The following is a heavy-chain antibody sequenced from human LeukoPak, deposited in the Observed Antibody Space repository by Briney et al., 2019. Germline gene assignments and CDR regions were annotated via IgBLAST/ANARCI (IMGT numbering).Heavy chain of an antibody. CDR1: GGSISSHY. V-gene: IGHV4-59*11. J-gene: IGHJ4*02. Sequence: KTSETLSLTCTVSGGSISSHYWSWIRQPPGKGLEWIGYIYYSGSTYYNPSLKSRVTISVDTSKNQFSLKLSSVTAADTAVYYCARRRLVVPACYDYWGQGTLVTVSS. CDR3: ARRRLVVPACYDY. D-gene: IGHD2-2*01. CDR2: IYYSGST.